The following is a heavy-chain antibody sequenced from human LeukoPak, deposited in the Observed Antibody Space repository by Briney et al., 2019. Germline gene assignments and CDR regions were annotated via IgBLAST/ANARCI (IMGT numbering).Heavy chain of an antibody. Sequence: SETLSLTCTVSGGSTTIGGYYWSWIRQPPGKGLECMGSICYGGSTHSTPSHKRRLTISVDTSNNQFSLKLSSVTAADTAVYYCARDVYYGSGSYYFDYWGQGTLVTVSS. V-gene: IGHV4-31*03. CDR2: ICYGGST. CDR1: GGSTTIGGYY. D-gene: IGHD3-10*01. CDR3: ARDVYYGSGSYYFDY. J-gene: IGHJ4*02.